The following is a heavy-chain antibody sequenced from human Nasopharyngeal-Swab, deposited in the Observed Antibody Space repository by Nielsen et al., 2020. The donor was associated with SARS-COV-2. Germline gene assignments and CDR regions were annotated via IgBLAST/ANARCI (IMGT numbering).Heavy chain of an antibody. CDR1: GFTFSSYG. V-gene: IGHV3-30*18. Sequence: GESLKISCAASGFTFSSYGMHWVRQAPGKGLEWVAVISYDGSNKYYADSVKGRFTISRDNSKNTLYLQMNSLRAEDTAVYYCAEWEPRGYFDYWGQGTLVTVSS. CDR3: AEWEPRGYFDY. CDR2: ISYDGSNK. D-gene: IGHD1-26*01. J-gene: IGHJ4*02.